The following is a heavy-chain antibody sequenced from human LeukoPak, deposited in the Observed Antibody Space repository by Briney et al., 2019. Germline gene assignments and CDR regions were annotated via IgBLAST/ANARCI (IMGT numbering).Heavy chain of an antibody. CDR3: AGARRGYSYGHLDY. CDR2: IWYDGSNK. D-gene: IGHD5-18*01. J-gene: IGHJ4*02. Sequence: GRSLRFSCAASGFTFSSYGMHWVRQAPGKGLEWVAVIWYDGSNKYYADSVKGRFTTSRDNSKNTLYLQMNSLRAEDTAVYYCAGARRGYSYGHLDYWGQGTLVTVSS. V-gene: IGHV3-33*01. CDR1: GFTFSSYG.